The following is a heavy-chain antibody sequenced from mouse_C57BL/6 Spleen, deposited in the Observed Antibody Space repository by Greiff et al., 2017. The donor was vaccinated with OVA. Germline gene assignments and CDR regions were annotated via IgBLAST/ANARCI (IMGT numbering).Heavy chain of an antibody. CDR2: IYPGDGDT. D-gene: IGHD4-1*01. V-gene: IGHV1-82*01. CDR1: GYAFSSSW. Sequence: VQLQQSGPELVKPGASVKISCKASGYAFSSSWMNWVKQRPGKGLEWIGRIYPGDGDTNYNGKFKGKATLTADKSSSTAYMQLSSLTSEDSAVYFCARGVTGFFDYWGQGTTLTVSS. J-gene: IGHJ2*01. CDR3: ARGVTGFFDY.